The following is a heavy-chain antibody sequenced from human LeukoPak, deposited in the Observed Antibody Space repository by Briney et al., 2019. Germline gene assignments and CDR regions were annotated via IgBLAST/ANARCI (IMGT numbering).Heavy chain of an antibody. CDR2: ISYDGSHK. D-gene: IGHD6-19*01. Sequence: GGSLRLSCAASGFTFNTYAMNWVRQAPGKGLEWVAIISYDGSHKYYAGSVKGRFTISRDNSENTMYLQMSSLRAEDTAVYYCARDRTSSGWFFDFWGQGILVTVSS. CDR1: GFTFNTYA. J-gene: IGHJ4*02. V-gene: IGHV3-30-3*01. CDR3: ARDRTSSGWFFDF.